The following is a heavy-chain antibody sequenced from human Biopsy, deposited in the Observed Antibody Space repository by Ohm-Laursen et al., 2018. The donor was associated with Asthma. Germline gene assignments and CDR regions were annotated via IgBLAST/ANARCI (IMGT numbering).Heavy chain of an antibody. Sequence: SVKVSCNASGVSFSNYALSWVRQAPGQGLEWMGGLIPVLGTPDHAQMFGGRVTITADESTSTAYMELSSLSSEDTAVYYCARGYSGSDRIVYYYSGLEVWGQGTTVTVSS. CDR2: LIPVLGTP. J-gene: IGHJ6*02. CDR3: ARGYSGSDRIVYYYSGLEV. CDR1: GVSFSNYA. D-gene: IGHD5-12*01. V-gene: IGHV1-69*13.